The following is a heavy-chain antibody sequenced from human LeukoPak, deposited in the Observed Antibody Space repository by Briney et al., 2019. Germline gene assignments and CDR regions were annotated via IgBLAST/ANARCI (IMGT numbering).Heavy chain of an antibody. CDR1: KFTFSSYW. J-gene: IGHJ4*02. V-gene: IGHV3-74*01. CDR2: INSDGSST. CDR3: ARDGYGDYYFDY. D-gene: IGHD4-17*01. Sequence: GGSLRLSCAASKFTFSSYWMHWVRQAPGKGLVWVSRINSDGSSTSYADAVKGRFTISRDNAKNTLYLQMNSLRAEDTAVYYCARDGYGDYYFDYWGQGTLVTVSS.